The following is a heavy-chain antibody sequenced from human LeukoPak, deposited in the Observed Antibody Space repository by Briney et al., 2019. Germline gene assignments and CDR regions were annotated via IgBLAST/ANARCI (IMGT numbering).Heavy chain of an antibody. CDR3: MREAPNFDP. CDR1: GFTFSDYY. V-gene: IGHV3-7*01. Sequence: GGSLRLSCAASGFTFSDYYMSWIRQAPGKGLEWVANIKQDGSDIFYVDSVKGRFTISRDNAKNSLYLQMNSLRAEDTAVYYCMREAPNFDPWGQGTLVTVSS. J-gene: IGHJ5*02. CDR2: IKQDGSDI.